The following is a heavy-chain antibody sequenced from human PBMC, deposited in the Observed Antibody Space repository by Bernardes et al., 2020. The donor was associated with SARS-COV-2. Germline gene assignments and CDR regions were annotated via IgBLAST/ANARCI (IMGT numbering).Heavy chain of an antibody. CDR1: GFTFRSYA. J-gene: IGHJ4*02. Sequence: GGSLRLSCAASGFTFRSYAMSWVRKAPGKGLEWVSVISGSGDTTYYADSVKGRFTISRDNSKNTLYLQMNSLRAEDTAVYYCAKGDRVVTGASPDYWGQGTLVTVSS. V-gene: IGHV3-23*01. CDR2: ISGSGDTT. D-gene: IGHD2-2*01. CDR3: AKGDRVVTGASPDY.